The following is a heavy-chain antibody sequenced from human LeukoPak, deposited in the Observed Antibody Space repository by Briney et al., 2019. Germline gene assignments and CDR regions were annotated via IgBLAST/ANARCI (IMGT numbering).Heavy chain of an antibody. CDR1: GGSISSYY. J-gene: IGHJ3*02. CDR2: IYYSGST. D-gene: IGHD6-19*01. Sequence: SETLSLTCTVPGGSISSYYWSWIRQPPGKGLEWIGYIYYSGSTNYSPSLKSRVTISVDTSKTQFSLKLSSVTAADTAVYYCARVKAVAHDAFDIWGQGTMVTVSS. V-gene: IGHV4-59*12. CDR3: ARVKAVAHDAFDI.